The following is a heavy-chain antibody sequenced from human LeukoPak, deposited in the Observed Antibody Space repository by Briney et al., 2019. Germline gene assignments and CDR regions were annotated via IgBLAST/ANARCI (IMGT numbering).Heavy chain of an antibody. CDR3: AKDPNPSNYYDSSGGYFDY. V-gene: IGHV3-23*01. CDR1: GFTFSSYA. D-gene: IGHD3-22*01. CDR2: ISGSGGST. Sequence: GGSLRLSCAASGFTFSSYAMSWVRQAPGKGLEWVSAISGSGGSTYYADSAKGRFTISRDNSKNTLYLQMNSLRAEDTAVYYCAKDPNPSNYYDSSGGYFDYWGQGTLVTVSS. J-gene: IGHJ4*02.